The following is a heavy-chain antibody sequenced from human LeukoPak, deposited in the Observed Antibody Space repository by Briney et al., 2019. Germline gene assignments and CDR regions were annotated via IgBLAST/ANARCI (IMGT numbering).Heavy chain of an antibody. Sequence: SETLSLTCTVSGGSISSSSYYWGWIRQPPGKGLEWIGSIYYSGSTYYNPSLKSRVTISVDTSKNQFSLKLSSVTAADTAVYYCARAQRVSSSWYTPPHYFDYWGQGTLVTVSS. D-gene: IGHD6-13*01. CDR3: ARAQRVSSSWYTPPHYFDY. V-gene: IGHV4-39*01. CDR1: GGSISSSSYY. J-gene: IGHJ4*02. CDR2: IYYSGST.